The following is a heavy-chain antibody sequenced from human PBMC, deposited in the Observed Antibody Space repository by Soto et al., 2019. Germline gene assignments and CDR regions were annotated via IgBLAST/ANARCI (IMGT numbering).Heavy chain of an antibody. CDR2: IIPIFGTA. CDR1: GGTFSSYA. CDR3: ATCRYYYGSGSYYYYYGLDV. V-gene: IGHV1-69*13. J-gene: IGHJ6*02. Sequence: GASVKVSCKASGGTFSSYAISWVRQAPGQGLEWMGGIIPIFGTANYAQKFQGRVTITADESTSTAYMELSSLRSEDTAVYYCATCRYYYGSGSYYYYYGLDVWGQETTVTVSS. D-gene: IGHD3-10*01.